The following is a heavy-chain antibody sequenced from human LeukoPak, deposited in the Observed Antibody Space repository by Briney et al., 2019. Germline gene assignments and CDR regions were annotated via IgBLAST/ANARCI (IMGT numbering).Heavy chain of an antibody. Sequence: SETLSLTCTVPGGSISSHYWSWIRQPPGKGLEWIGYIYYSGSTNYNPSLKSRVTISVDTSKNQFSLKLSSVTAADTAVYYCARVWNYDFWSGRGGWFDPWGQGTLVTVSS. CDR2: IYYSGST. CDR1: GGSISSHY. D-gene: IGHD3-3*01. CDR3: ARVWNYDFWSGRGGWFDP. V-gene: IGHV4-59*11. J-gene: IGHJ5*02.